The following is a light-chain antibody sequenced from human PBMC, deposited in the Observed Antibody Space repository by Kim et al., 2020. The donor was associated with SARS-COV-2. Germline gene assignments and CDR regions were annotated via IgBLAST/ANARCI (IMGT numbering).Light chain of an antibody. V-gene: IGKV3-15*01. Sequence: SASPGESAPLPCRASTGVSPNLAWTQQKAGQAPRLVRYGASTRASVIPAGCGGSGSGTEFTLTISSVESEDFAVYYCQQYNNWPYTFGQGNKLEI. CDR2: GAS. J-gene: IGKJ2*01. CDR1: TGVSPN. CDR3: QQYNNWPYT.